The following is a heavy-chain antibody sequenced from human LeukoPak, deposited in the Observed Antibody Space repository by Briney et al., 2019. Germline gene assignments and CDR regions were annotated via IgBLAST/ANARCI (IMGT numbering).Heavy chain of an antibody. D-gene: IGHD5-12*01. V-gene: IGHV1-69*13. CDR1: GGTFSSYA. Sequence: SVKVSCKASGGTFSSYAISWVRQAPGQGLEWMGGIIPIFGTANYAQKFQGRVTITADESTSTAYMELSSLRSEDTAVYYCARDRGYSGSKEYYYYMDVWGKGTTVTVSS. CDR2: IIPIFGTA. CDR3: ARDRGYSGSKEYYYYMDV. J-gene: IGHJ6*03.